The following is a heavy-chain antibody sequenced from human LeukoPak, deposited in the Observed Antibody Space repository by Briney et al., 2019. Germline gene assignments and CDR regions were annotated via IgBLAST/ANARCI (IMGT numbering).Heavy chain of an antibody. J-gene: IGHJ6*03. V-gene: IGHV4-38-2*02. CDR1: GYSISNGYY. CDR2: TYHSGTS. Sequence: PSETLSLTCTVSGYSISNGYYWGWIRRPPGKGLEWIGTTYHSGTSYYNPSLKSRVTISVDTSKNQFSLKLSSVTAADTAVYYCAREDLYYYYYMDVWGKGTTVTISS. CDR3: AREDLYYYYYMDV.